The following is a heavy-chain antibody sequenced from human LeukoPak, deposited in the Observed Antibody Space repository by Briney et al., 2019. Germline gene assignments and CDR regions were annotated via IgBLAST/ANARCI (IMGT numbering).Heavy chain of an antibody. CDR1: GFTFSSYW. J-gene: IGHJ4*02. D-gene: IGHD6-13*01. CDR3: AKDMGSSSWYFDY. Sequence: GGSLRLSCAASGFTFSSYWMSWVRQAPEKGLEWVSGISWNSGSIGYADSVKGRFTISRDNAKNSLYLQMNSLRAEDTALYYCAKDMGSSSWYFDYWGQGTLVTVSS. V-gene: IGHV3-9*01. CDR2: ISWNSGSI.